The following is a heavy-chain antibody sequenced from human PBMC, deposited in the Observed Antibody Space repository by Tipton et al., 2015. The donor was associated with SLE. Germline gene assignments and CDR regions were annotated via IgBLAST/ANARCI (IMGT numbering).Heavy chain of an antibody. Sequence: GSLRLSCAVYGGSLSDHYWSWIRQTPGQGLEWIGEIHHSGDTNYRSSLKSRVTISLDTSKNQFTLSLTSVTVADTAVYFCAGSSFRQYFEYWGQGSLVTVSS. CDR1: GGSLSDHY. D-gene: IGHD6-6*01. V-gene: IGHV4-34*01. CDR3: AGSSFRQYFEY. J-gene: IGHJ4*02. CDR2: IHHSGDT.